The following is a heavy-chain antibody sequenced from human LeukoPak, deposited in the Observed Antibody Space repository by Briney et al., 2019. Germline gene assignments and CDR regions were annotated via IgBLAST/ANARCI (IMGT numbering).Heavy chain of an antibody. J-gene: IGHJ3*02. Sequence: SVKVSCKASGGTFSSYAISWVRQAPGQGLEWMGRIIPIFGTANYAQKFQGRVTITTDESTSTAYMELSSLRSEDTAVYYCARDLYSSGWYDAFDIWGQGTMVTVAS. CDR2: IIPIFGTA. D-gene: IGHD6-19*01. V-gene: IGHV1-69*05. CDR3: ARDLYSSGWYDAFDI. CDR1: GGTFSSYA.